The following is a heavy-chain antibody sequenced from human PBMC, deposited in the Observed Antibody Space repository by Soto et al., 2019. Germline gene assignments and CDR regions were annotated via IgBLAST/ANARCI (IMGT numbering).Heavy chain of an antibody. CDR1: GFTFNSND. CDR2: ISSSGAFT. D-gene: IGHD3-10*01. V-gene: IGHV3-23*01. CDR3: VKHQVSLVRGISPFDY. Sequence: GGSLRLSCAASGFTFNSNDMTWVRQAPGKGLEWVSTISSSGAFTYHADSVRGRLTISRDNSKNTVYLQMNSLRAEDTAVYYCVKHQVSLVRGISPFDYWGQGALVTVS. J-gene: IGHJ4*02.